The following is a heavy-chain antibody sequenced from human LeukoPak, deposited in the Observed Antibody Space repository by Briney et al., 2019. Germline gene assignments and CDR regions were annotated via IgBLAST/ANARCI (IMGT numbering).Heavy chain of an antibody. Sequence: SETLSLTCTVSGGSISSYYWSWIRQPTGKGLEWIGYIYYSGSTNYNPSLNRRVTISVDTSKNQFSLKLSSVTAADTAVYYCARAGYYGSEDYWGQGTLVTVSS. J-gene: IGHJ4*02. CDR1: GGSISSYY. CDR3: ARAGYYGSEDY. V-gene: IGHV4-59*01. CDR2: IYYSGST. D-gene: IGHD3-10*01.